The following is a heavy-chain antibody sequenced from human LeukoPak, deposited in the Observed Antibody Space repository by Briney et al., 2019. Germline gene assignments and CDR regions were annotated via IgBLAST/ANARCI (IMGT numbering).Heavy chain of an antibody. D-gene: IGHD1-26*01. Sequence: SETLSLTCAVSGGSINSDTSYWGWVRQPPEKGLEWIGSIYYSGSTYYNPSLQSRVTISVDTSKNQFSLDLGSVTAADTAIYYCARHGTSWDEYFHHWGQGTLVTVSS. CDR3: ARHGTSWDEYFHH. CDR1: GGSINSDTSY. CDR2: IYYSGST. J-gene: IGHJ1*01. V-gene: IGHV4-39*01.